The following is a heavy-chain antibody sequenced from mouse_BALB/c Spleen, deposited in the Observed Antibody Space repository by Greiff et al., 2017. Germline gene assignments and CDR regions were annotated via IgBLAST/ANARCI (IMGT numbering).Heavy chain of an antibody. V-gene: IGHV1-31*01. J-gene: IGHJ3*01. D-gene: IGHD2-1*01. CDR3: ASPYGNAWFAY. CDR2: INPYNGAT. Sequence: EVQLQQSGPELVKPGASVKISCKASGYSFTGYYMHWVKQSHVKSLEWIGRINPYNGATSYNQNFKDKASLTVDKSSSTAYMELHSLTSEDSAVYYCASPYGNAWFAYWGQGTLVTVSA. CDR1: GYSFTGYY.